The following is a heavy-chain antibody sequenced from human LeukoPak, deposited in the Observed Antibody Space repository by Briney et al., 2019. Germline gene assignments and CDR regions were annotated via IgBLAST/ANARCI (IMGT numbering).Heavy chain of an antibody. CDR3: ARDLGQYYDTSDNWFDP. Sequence: GSLRLSCAASGFTFSSYSMNWVRQAPGKGLEWVSYISGSSSTIYYADSVKGRFTISRDNAKNTLNLQMNSLRAEDTAVYYCARDLGQYYDTSDNWFDPWGQGTLVTVSS. J-gene: IGHJ5*02. CDR2: ISGSSSTI. V-gene: IGHV3-48*04. D-gene: IGHD3-22*01. CDR1: GFTFSSYS.